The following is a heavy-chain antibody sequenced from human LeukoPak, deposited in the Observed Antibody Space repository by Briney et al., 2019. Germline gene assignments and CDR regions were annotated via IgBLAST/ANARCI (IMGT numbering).Heavy chain of an antibody. V-gene: IGHV4-59*01. CDR2: IYYSGST. J-gene: IGHJ5*02. CDR3: ARGGEYLPKNWFDP. D-gene: IGHD3-10*01. CDR1: GGSISSYY. Sequence: SETLSLTCTVSGGSISSYYWSWIRQPPGKGLEWIGYIYYSGSTNYNPSLKSRVTISVDTSKNQFSLKLSSVTAADTAVYYCARGGEYLPKNWFDPWGQGTLVTVSS.